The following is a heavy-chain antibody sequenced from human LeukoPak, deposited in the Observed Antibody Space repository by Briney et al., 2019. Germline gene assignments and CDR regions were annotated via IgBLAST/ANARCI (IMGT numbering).Heavy chain of an antibody. CDR1: GLTFSSYA. CDR2: ISSNGGST. CDR3: VKDRRYYDSSGYYPYFDH. D-gene: IGHD3-22*01. Sequence: GGSLRLSCSASGLTFSSYAMHWVRQAPGKGLEYVSAISSNGGSTYYADSVKGRFTISRDNSKNTLYLQMSSLRAEDTAVYYCVKDRRYYDSSGYYPYFDHWGQGTLVTVSS. V-gene: IGHV3-64D*06. J-gene: IGHJ4*02.